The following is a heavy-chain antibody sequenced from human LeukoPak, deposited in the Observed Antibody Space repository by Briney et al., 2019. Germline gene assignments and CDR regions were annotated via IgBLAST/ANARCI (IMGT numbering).Heavy chain of an antibody. Sequence: ASVKVSCKASGYTFTSYDINWVRQATGQGLEWMGWINPNSGGTNYAQKFQGRVTMTRDTSISTAYMELSRLRSDDTAVYYCARDTYCSSTSCYVFDYWGQGTLVTVSS. CDR1: GYTFTSYD. CDR2: INPNSGGT. D-gene: IGHD2-2*01. V-gene: IGHV1-2*02. J-gene: IGHJ4*02. CDR3: ARDTYCSSTSCYVFDY.